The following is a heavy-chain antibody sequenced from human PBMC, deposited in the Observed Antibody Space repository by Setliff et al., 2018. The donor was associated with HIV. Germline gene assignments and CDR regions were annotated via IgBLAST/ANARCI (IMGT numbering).Heavy chain of an antibody. Sequence: SETLSLTCAVYGGSFSGYYWSWIRQPPGKGLEWIGEINHSGSTNYNPSLRGRVTIALGTSKNHFSLNLRSVTAADTGFYYCATKGWNAYKAFDYWGQGTLVTVSS. J-gene: IGHJ4*02. V-gene: IGHV4-34*01. CDR2: INHSGST. D-gene: IGHD1-1*01. CDR3: ATKGWNAYKAFDY. CDR1: GGSFSGYY.